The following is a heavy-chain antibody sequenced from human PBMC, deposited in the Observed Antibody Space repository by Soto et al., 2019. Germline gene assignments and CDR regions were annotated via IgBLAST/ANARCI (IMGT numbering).Heavy chain of an antibody. CDR2: IYPGDSDT. D-gene: IGHD2-15*01. Sequence: GDSLKISCNCSGYSFTSYWIGWVLQMPGKGLEWMGIIYPGDSDTRYSPSFQGQVTISADKSISTAYLQWSSLKASDTAMYYCARHEDFPVIDYWGQGTLVTVSS. V-gene: IGHV5-51*01. CDR3: ARHEDFPVIDY. CDR1: GYSFTSYW. J-gene: IGHJ4*02.